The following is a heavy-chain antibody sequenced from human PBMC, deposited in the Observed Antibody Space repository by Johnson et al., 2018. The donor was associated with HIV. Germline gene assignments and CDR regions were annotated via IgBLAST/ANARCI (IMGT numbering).Heavy chain of an antibody. CDR1: GFTFSSYG. V-gene: IGHV3-30*02. D-gene: IGHD6-19*01. CDR2: MWYDGSNR. CDR3: AKGSGWYSAFDI. J-gene: IGHJ3*02. Sequence: QVQLVESGGGLAQPGGSLRLSCAASGFTFSSYGMHWVRQAPGKGLEWVAVMWYDGSNRYYADSVKGRFTISRDNSKNTLFLQMNSLRAEDTAVYYCAKGSGWYSAFDIWGQGTMVTVSS.